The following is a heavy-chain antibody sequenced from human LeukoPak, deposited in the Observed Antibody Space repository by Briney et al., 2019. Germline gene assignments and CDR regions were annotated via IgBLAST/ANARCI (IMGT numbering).Heavy chain of an antibody. J-gene: IGHJ4*02. Sequence: GGSLRLSCAASGFTFSSYGMHWVRQAPGKGLEWVAVISYDGSNKYYADSVKGRFTISRDNSKNTLYLQVNSLRAEDTAVYYCAKRTGTTLDYWGQGTLVTVSS. V-gene: IGHV3-30*18. CDR3: AKRTGTTLDY. CDR1: GFTFSSYG. D-gene: IGHD1-7*01. CDR2: ISYDGSNK.